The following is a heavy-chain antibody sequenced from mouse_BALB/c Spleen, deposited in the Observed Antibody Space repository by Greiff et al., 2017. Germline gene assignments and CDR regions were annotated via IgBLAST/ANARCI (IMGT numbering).Heavy chain of an antibody. V-gene: IGHV3-6*02. J-gene: IGHJ4*01. CDR2: ISYDGSN. CDR3: ARGVLRQLGLRGAMDY. Sequence: EVQLQQSGPGLVKPSQSLSLTCSVTGYSITSGYYWNWIRQFPGNKLEWMGYISYDGSNNYNPSLKNRISITRDTSKNQFFLKLNSVTTEDTATYYCARGVLRQLGLRGAMDYWGQGTSVTVSS. D-gene: IGHD3-2*01. CDR1: GYSITSGYY.